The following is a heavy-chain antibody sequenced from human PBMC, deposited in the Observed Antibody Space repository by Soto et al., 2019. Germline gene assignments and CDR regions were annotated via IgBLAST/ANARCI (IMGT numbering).Heavy chain of an antibody. J-gene: IGHJ4*02. V-gene: IGHV4-59*01. D-gene: IGHD4-17*01. Sequence: SETLSLTCSLPGSYLSSYYWNCVRPPPGKGLEWIGYIYYSGSTNYNPSLKSRVTISVDTSKNHFSLKLSSVTATDTAVYYCARAYGDYVLDFWGQGTLVTVSS. CDR3: ARAYGDYVLDF. CDR2: IYYSGST. CDR1: GSYLSSYY.